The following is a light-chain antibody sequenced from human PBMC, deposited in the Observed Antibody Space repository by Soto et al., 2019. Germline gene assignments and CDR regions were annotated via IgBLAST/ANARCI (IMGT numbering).Light chain of an antibody. Sequence: SYELTQPPSVSVAPGQTARITCGGNNIGGKTVQWYQQKPGQAPVLVVYDDSARPSGIPARFSGSNSGNTATLTINRVDAGDEADYYCQVWDSSSNHYVFGTGTKLPVL. CDR1: NIGGKT. CDR2: DDS. J-gene: IGLJ1*01. CDR3: QVWDSSSNHYV. V-gene: IGLV3-21*02.